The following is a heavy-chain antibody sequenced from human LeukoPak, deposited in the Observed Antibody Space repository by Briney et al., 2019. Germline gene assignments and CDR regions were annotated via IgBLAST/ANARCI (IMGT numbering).Heavy chain of an antibody. J-gene: IGHJ6*03. CDR2: ISGSGGRT. CDR3: AKASLSPSRITMIRGVRSNYYYMDV. D-gene: IGHD3-10*01. Sequence: GGSLRLSCAASGFTFSTYGMSWVRQAPGKGLEWVSAISGSGGRTYYADSVKGRFTISRDNSQNTLYMQMFSLRAEDTAVYYCAKASLSPSRITMIRGVRSNYYYMDVWGKGTTVTVSS. CDR1: GFTFSTYG. V-gene: IGHV3-23*01.